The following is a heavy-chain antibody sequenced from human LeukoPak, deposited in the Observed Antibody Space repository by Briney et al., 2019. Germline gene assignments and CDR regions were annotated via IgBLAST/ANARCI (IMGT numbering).Heavy chain of an antibody. V-gene: IGHV3-7*01. CDR3: AREQPYYYDSSGTALMAEIKYYFDY. J-gene: IGHJ4*02. CDR2: IKQDGSEK. CDR1: GFTFRSYW. D-gene: IGHD3-22*01. Sequence: GGSLRLSCAASGFTFRSYWMSWVRQAPGKGLEWVANIKQDGSEKYYVDSVKGRFTISRDNAKNSLYLQMNSLRAEDTGVYYCAREQPYYYDSSGTALMAEIKYYFDYWGQGTLVTVSS.